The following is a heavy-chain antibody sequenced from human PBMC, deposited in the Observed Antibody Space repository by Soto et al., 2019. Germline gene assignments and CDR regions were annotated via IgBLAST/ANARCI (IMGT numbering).Heavy chain of an antibody. D-gene: IGHD6-13*01. Sequence: PSETLSLACAVSGGSISSSNWWSWVRQPPGKGLEWIGEIYHSGSTNYNPSLKSRVTISVDKSKNQFSLKLSSVIAADTAVYYCASPYSSSWYDYYYYGMDVWGHGTTVTVSS. J-gene: IGHJ6*02. V-gene: IGHV4-4*02. CDR2: IYHSGST. CDR1: GGSISSSNW. CDR3: ASPYSSSWYDYYYYGMDV.